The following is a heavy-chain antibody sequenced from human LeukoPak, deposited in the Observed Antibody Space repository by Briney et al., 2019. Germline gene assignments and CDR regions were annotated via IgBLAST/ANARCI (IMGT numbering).Heavy chain of an antibody. V-gene: IGHV4-39*01. D-gene: IGHD3-22*01. CDR1: GFNFSTYG. CDR3: ASITMIVVVMDYYMDV. CDR2: IYYSGST. J-gene: IGHJ6*03. Sequence: PGGSLRLSCAASGFNFSTYGMSWIRQPPGKGLEWIGSIYYSGSTYYNPSLKSRVTISVDTSKNQFSLKLSSVTAADTAVYYCASITMIVVVMDYYMDVWGKGTTVTISS.